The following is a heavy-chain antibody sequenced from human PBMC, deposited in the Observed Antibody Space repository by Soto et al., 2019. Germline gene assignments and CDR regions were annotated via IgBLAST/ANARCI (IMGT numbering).Heavy chain of an antibody. V-gene: IGHV4-31*03. J-gene: IGHJ5*02. CDR3: AGGSSKSWLDP. CDR2: IYYSGST. D-gene: IGHD6-6*01. CDR1: GGSIRSDGYY. Sequence: SETLSLTCTVSGGSIRSDGYYWSWIPQHPGKGLEWIGNIYYSGSTYYNPSLKSRVSISADTYNNQFSLKLTSVTAADTAVYYCAGGSSKSWLDPWGQGTLVTVSS.